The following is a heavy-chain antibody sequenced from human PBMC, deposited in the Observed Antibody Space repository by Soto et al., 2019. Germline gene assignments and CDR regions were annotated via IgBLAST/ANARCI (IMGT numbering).Heavy chain of an antibody. D-gene: IGHD3-10*01. CDR3: AKGQLWFGELLGDAFDI. CDR2: ISYDGSNK. CDR1: GFTFSSYG. J-gene: IGHJ3*02. Sequence: QVLLVESGGGVVQPGRSLRLSCAASGFTFSSYGMHWVRQAPGKGLEWVAVISYDGSNKYYADSVKGRFTISRDNPKNTLYLQMNSMRAEDTAVYYCAKGQLWFGELLGDAFDIWGQGTMVTVSS. V-gene: IGHV3-30*18.